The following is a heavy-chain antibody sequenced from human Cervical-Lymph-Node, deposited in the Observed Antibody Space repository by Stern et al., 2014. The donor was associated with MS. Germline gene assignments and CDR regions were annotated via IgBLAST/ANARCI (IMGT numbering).Heavy chain of an antibody. CDR2: IYYSGST. CDR1: GGSISSYY. CDR3: ARGYSSSWYWFDS. Sequence: QVQLQESGPGLVKPSETLSLTCTVSGGSISSYYWSWIRQPPGKGLAWLGYIYYSGSTNYNPSLKSRVTISVDTSKNQFSLKLSSVTAADTAVYFCARGYSSSWYWFDSWGQGTQVTVSS. D-gene: IGHD6-13*01. V-gene: IGHV4-59*01. J-gene: IGHJ5*01.